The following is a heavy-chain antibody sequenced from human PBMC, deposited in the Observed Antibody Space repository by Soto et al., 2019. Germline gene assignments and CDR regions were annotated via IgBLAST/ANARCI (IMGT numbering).Heavy chain of an antibody. Sequence: ASGRVSCKASGYTFTSYYINWVRQATGQGLEWMGWINPNSGGTNYAQKFQGWVTMTRDTSISTAYMELSRLRSDDTAVYYCAREGVLVPAAMSHYYGMDVWAQGPTFSGS. CDR3: AREGVLVPAAMSHYYGMDV. CDR2: INPNSGGT. J-gene: IGHJ6*02. D-gene: IGHD2-2*01. CDR1: GYTFTSYY. V-gene: IGHV1-2*04.